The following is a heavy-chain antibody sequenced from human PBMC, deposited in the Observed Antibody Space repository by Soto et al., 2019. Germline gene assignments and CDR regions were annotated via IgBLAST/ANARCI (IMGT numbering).Heavy chain of an antibody. Sequence: GGSLRLSCAASGFTFSSYAMHWVRQAPGKGLEWVAVISNDGSNKYYADSVKGRFTISRDNSKNTLYLQMNSLRAEDTAVYYCARDGRYSYGGYYFDYWGQGT. CDR2: ISNDGSNK. CDR1: GFTFSSYA. J-gene: IGHJ4*02. CDR3: ARDGRYSYGGYYFDY. D-gene: IGHD5-18*01. V-gene: IGHV3-30-3*01.